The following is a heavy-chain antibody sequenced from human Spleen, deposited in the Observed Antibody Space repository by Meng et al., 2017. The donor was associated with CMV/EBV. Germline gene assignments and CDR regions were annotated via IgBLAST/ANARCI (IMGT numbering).Heavy chain of an antibody. CDR1: GYSFPNYW. V-gene: IGHV5-51*01. J-gene: IGHJ4*02. CDR3: ARHNSALGYFDY. CDR2: IYPGDSDT. D-gene: IGHD2/OR15-2a*01. Sequence: CQGSGYSFPNYWLGWVRQMPGKGLEWMGIIYPGDSDTRYSPSFQGQVTISADKSINTAYLQWSSLRASDTAIYYCARHNSALGYFDYWGQGTLVTVSS.